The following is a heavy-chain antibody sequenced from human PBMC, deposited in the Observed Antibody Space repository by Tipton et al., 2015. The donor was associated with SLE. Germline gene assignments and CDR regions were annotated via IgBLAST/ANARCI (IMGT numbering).Heavy chain of an antibody. CDR2: IDYSGSA. V-gene: IGHV4-59*07. J-gene: IGHJ4*02. Sequence: TLSLTCTVSGVSISTYYWTWIRQSPGKGLEWIGYIDYSGSATYNPSLKSRVTISGDTSKNQFSLKLSSVTAADTAVYYCARRRGSSWYEDYFDYWGQGTLVTVSS. D-gene: IGHD6-13*01. CDR3: ARRRGSSWYEDYFDY. CDR1: GVSISTYY.